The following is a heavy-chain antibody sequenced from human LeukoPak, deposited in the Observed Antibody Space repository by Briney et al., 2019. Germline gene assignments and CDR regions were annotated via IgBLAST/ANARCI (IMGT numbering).Heavy chain of an antibody. J-gene: IGHJ4*02. Sequence: SETLSLTCTVSGGSISSGSYYWSWIRQPAGKGLEWIGRIYTTGSTNYNPSLKSRVTISGDTSKNQFSLKLSSVTAADTAVYYCARGSGGSYNYWGQGTLVTVSS. CDR2: IYTTGST. V-gene: IGHV4-61*02. D-gene: IGHD1-26*01. CDR3: ARGSGGSYNY. CDR1: GGSISSGSYY.